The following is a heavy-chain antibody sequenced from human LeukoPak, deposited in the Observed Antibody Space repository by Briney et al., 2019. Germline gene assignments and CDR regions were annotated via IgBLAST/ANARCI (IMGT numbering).Heavy chain of an antibody. D-gene: IGHD3-10*01. V-gene: IGHV3-74*01. CDR3: ARVSGSGSYFKDY. CDR2: TNRDGSST. CDR1: GFTLGSYW. Sequence: GGSLRLSCAASGFTLGSYWMHWVRQAPGKGLGWVSRTNRDGSSTSYADSVKGRFTISRDNPKNTLYLQMNSLRDEDTAVYYCARVSGSGSYFKDYWVQGTLVTVSS. J-gene: IGHJ4*02.